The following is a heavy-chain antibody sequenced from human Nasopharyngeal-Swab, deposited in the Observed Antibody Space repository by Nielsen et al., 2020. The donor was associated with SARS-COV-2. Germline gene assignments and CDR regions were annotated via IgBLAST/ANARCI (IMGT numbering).Heavy chain of an antibody. Sequence: SQTLSLTCAISGDSVSSHSAGWNLIRQSPSRGLEWLGRTLYRSKWYNDYAESVKSRIAVNPDTSKNQFSLQLNSVTPEDTAVYYCARGRDFSFDSWGQGTLVTASS. V-gene: IGHV6-1*01. J-gene: IGHJ4*02. CDR2: TLYRSKWYN. D-gene: IGHD3-3*01. CDR3: ARGRDFSFDS. CDR1: GDSVSSHSAG.